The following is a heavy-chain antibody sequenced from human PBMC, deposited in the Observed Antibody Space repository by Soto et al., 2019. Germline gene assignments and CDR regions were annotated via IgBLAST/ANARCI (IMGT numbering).Heavy chain of an antibody. D-gene: IGHD3-3*01. CDR2: TYYSGSA. CDR1: GGSIISSTYY. CDR3: ARHGDFWSGSQGYNWFDP. Sequence: PSETLSLTCTVSGGSIISSTYYWGWIRQPPGKGLEWIGSTYYSGSANYNPSLKSRVTISVDTSKNQFSLKLSSVTAADTAVYYCARHGDFWSGSQGYNWFDPWGKGTLVTVSS. J-gene: IGHJ5*02. V-gene: IGHV4-39*01.